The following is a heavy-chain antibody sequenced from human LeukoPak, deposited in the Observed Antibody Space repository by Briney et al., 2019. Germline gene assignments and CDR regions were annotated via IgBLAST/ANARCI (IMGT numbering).Heavy chain of an antibody. V-gene: IGHV1-8*01. J-gene: IGHJ6*02. CDR3: ARSASMVRGVILYSGMDV. D-gene: IGHD3-10*01. CDR1: GYTFTSYD. CDR2: MSPNSGNR. Sequence: GASVKVSCKASGYTFTSYDINWVRQATGQGPEWMGWMSPNSGNRGYGQKFQGRVTMTRNTSISTVYMELSSLRSEDTAVYYCARSASMVRGVILYSGMDVWGQGTTVTVSS.